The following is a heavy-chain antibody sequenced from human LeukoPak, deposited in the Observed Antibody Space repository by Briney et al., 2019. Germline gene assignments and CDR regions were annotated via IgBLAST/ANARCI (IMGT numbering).Heavy chain of an antibody. CDR1: GFTFSSYW. J-gene: IGHJ4*02. D-gene: IGHD3-10*01. CDR2: IKQDGSEK. CDR3: ARDVGVIYFDY. Sequence: QPGGSLRLSCAASGFTFSSYWMSWVRQAPGKGLERVANIKQDGSEKYYVDSVKGRFTISRDNAKNSLYLQMNSLRAEDTAVYYCARDVGVIYFDYWGQGTLVTVSS. V-gene: IGHV3-7*01.